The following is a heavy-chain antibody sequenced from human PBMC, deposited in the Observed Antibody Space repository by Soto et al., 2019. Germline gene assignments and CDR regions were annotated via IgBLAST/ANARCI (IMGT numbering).Heavy chain of an antibody. D-gene: IGHD3-22*01. J-gene: IGHJ5*02. CDR3: ARDYFDSSDYTTNWFDP. Sequence: SETLSLTCTVSGGSISSYYWSWIRQPPGKGLEWIGYIYYSGSTNYNPSLKSRVTISVDTSKNQFSLKLSSVTAADTALYYCARDYFDSSDYTTNWFDPWGQGTLVTVPQ. V-gene: IGHV4-59*01. CDR2: IYYSGST. CDR1: GGSISSYY.